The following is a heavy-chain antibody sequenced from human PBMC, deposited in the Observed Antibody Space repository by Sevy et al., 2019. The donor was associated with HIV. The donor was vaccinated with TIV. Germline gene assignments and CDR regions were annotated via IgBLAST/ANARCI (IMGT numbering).Heavy chain of an antibody. CDR3: ARTLDPYVHYIDV. D-gene: IGHD3-10*02. Sequence: ASVKVSCKASGYTFSGYYMHWVRQAPGQGLEWMGWINPKSGATKYAQNFQGRVTMTRGTSIDTVYMEVTSLTFDDTGLYYCARTLDPYVHYIDVWGNGTTVTVSS. CDR1: GYTFSGYY. J-gene: IGHJ6*03. CDR2: INPKSGAT. V-gene: IGHV1-2*02.